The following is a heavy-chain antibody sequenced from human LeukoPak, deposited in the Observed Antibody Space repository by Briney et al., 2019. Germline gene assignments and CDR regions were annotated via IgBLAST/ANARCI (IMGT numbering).Heavy chain of an antibody. J-gene: IGHJ4*02. CDR2: ISGSGDNT. V-gene: IGHV3-23*01. D-gene: IGHD6-19*01. Sequence: GGSLRLSCAASGLSFSSYAMSWVRQAPGKGQEWVSSISGSGDNTYYAESVKGRFTISRDNSKNTLFLQMNSLRAEDTAVFYCAKRSGYTTGWFFDFWGQGTLVTVSS. CDR1: GLSFSSYA. CDR3: AKRSGYTTGWFFDF.